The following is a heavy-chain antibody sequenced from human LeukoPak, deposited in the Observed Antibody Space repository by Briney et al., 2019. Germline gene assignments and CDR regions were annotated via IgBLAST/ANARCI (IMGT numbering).Heavy chain of an antibody. D-gene: IGHD3-10*01. V-gene: IGHV3-21*04. CDR3: AKDSPYYYGSGSNPGWFDP. Sequence: GSLRLSCAASGFTFSSYSMNWVRQAPGKGLEWVSSISSSSSYIYYADSVKGRFTISRDNAKNSLYLQMNSLRAEDTAVYYCAKDSPYYYGSGSNPGWFDPWGQGTLVTVSS. J-gene: IGHJ5*02. CDR2: ISSSSSYI. CDR1: GFTFSSYS.